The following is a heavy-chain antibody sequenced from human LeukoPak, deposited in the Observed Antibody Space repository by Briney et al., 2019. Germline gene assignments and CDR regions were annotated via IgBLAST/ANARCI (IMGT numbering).Heavy chain of an antibody. CDR1: GVTVSTDS. J-gene: IGHJ4*02. CDR2: ISSSSGTI. V-gene: IGHV3-48*02. CDR3: ARDTTSNWYWIN. Sequence: AGSLRASCAAPGVTVSTDSMNWVSQDSSGGLEWGSYISSSSGTICYADSVKGRFTISRDNAKNSLYLQMNRLRDEDTAVYYCARDTTSNWYWINWGQGTLVTVSS. D-gene: IGHD6-13*01.